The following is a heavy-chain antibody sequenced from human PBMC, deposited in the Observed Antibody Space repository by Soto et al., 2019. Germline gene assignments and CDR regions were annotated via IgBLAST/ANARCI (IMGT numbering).Heavy chain of an antibody. CDR1: GYTFISYD. J-gene: IGHJ4*02. D-gene: IGHD2-15*01. CDR3: ARWGQNAAAGPKFDY. Sequence: QVQLVQSGAEVAKPGASVKVSCKASGYTFISYDINWVRQAPGQGLEWIGWMNPNTANTGFAKKFQGRVTMTRDIPASTAYVELSGMRSEDTDVYYCARWGQNAAAGPKFDYWGQGTLVTVSS. CDR2: MNPNTANT. V-gene: IGHV1-8*02.